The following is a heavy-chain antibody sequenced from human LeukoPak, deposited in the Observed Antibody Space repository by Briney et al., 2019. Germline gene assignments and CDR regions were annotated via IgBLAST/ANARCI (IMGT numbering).Heavy chain of an antibody. Sequence: GGSLRLSCAASGFTFSSYEMNWVRQAPGKGLEWVSYISSSDSTIYYADSVKGRFTISRDNAKNSPYLQMNSLRAEDTAVYYCARRYSSRWAFDYWGQGTLVTVSS. CDR1: GFTFSSYE. V-gene: IGHV3-48*03. D-gene: IGHD6-13*01. CDR2: ISSSDSTI. J-gene: IGHJ4*02. CDR3: ARRYSSRWAFDY.